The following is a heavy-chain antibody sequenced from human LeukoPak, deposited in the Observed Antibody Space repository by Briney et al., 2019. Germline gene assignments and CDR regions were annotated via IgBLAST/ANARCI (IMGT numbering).Heavy chain of an antibody. J-gene: IGHJ6*02. Sequence: SETLSLTCTVSGDSINSGRFYWNWIRQPAGKGPEWIGRVYTSGITNYSPSLKSRVTISSDTSKNQFSLKLSSVTAADTAVYYCARGGDLNYSYYYAMDVWGQGTTVTVSS. D-gene: IGHD7-27*01. CDR3: ARGGDLNYSYYYAMDV. CDR1: GDSINSGRFY. CDR2: VYTSGIT. V-gene: IGHV4-61*02.